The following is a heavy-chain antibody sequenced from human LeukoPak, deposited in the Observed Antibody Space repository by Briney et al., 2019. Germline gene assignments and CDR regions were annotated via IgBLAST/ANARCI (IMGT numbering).Heavy chain of an antibody. J-gene: IGHJ4*02. Sequence: SVKVSCKASGGTFISYAISWVGQAPGQGVEWMGGIIPIFGTANYAQKFQGRVTITADKSTSTAYMELSSLRSEDTAVYYCARGEMGIAVAGIVTSPFDYWGQGTLVTVSS. D-gene: IGHD6-19*01. CDR2: IIPIFGTA. CDR1: GGTFISYA. V-gene: IGHV1-69*06. CDR3: ARGEMGIAVAGIVTSPFDY.